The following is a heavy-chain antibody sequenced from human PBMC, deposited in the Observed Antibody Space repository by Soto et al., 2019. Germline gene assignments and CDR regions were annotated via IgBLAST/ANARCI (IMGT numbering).Heavy chain of an antibody. CDR2: IIPILGIA. D-gene: IGHD3-3*01. V-gene: IGHV1-69*02. CDR3: ARSGHDFWSGYPQGSRAFDI. J-gene: IGHJ3*02. Sequence: QVQLVQSGAEVKKPGSSVKVSCKASGGTFSSYTISWVRQAPGQGLEWMGRIIPILGIANYAQKFQGRVTITEDKSTSTADMELSSLRSEDSAVYYCARSGHDFWSGYPQGSRAFDIRGQGTMVTVSS. CDR1: GGTFSSYT.